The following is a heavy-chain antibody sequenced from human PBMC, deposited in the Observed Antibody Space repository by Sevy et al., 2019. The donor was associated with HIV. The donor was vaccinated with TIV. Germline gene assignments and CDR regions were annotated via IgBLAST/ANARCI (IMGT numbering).Heavy chain of an antibody. V-gene: IGHV4-30-2*01. Sequence: SENLSLTCAVSGGSISTGGFSWNWIRQPPGNGLEWIGHIYRTGNTYYNPSLGSRVSISVDRSKNQFSLKLRSVTAADTAVYYCVRGASYGYVSYGFDVWGQGTMVTVSS. J-gene: IGHJ3*01. CDR1: GGSISTGGFS. CDR2: IYRTGNT. D-gene: IGHD3-16*01. CDR3: VRGASYGYVSYGFDV.